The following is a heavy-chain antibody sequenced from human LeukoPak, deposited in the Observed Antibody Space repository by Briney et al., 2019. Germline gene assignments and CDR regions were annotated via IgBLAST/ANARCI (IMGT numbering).Heavy chain of an antibody. V-gene: IGHV3-30*18. CDR1: GFSFSIFG. CDR2: VSYDGSKR. CDR3: VNLRSGQRWSRYYYGMDV. Sequence: GRSLRLSCAASGFSFSIFGMHWVRQAPGKRLEWVAVVSYDGSKRYYADSVKGRFSISRDNSKNTLYLQMNSLKVEDTAVYFCVNLRSGQRWSRYYYGMDVWGQGTTVTVSS. J-gene: IGHJ6*02. D-gene: IGHD6-25*01.